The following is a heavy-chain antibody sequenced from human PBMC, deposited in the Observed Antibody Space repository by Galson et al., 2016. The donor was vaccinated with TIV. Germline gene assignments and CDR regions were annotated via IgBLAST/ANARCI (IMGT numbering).Heavy chain of an antibody. D-gene: IGHD2-21*01. CDR1: GYTFNKYG. Sequence: SVKVSCKASGYTFNKYGVTWVRQAPGQGLEWMGWISAYSGDTNYAQKFQGRVTMTTDTYTSTAYMELSSLRSEDTAVYYCARPPYCGGDCYKYDYWGQGTLVTVSS. J-gene: IGHJ4*02. CDR3: ARPPYCGGDCYKYDY. CDR2: ISAYSGDT. V-gene: IGHV1-18*01.